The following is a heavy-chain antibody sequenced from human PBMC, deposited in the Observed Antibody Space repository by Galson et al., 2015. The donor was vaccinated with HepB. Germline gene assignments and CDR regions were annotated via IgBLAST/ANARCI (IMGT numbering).Heavy chain of an antibody. J-gene: IGHJ5*02. CDR3: ARKYSSSWLGWFDP. CDR2: LYSVGST. D-gene: IGHD6-13*01. Sequence: SLRLSCAASGFTVSSNYMSWGRQALGRGLEWVSVLYSVGSTYYADSVKGRFTISRDNSRNTLYLQMNSLRAEDTAVYYCARKYSSSWLGWFDPWGQGTLVTVSS. CDR1: GFTVSSNY. V-gene: IGHV3-53*01.